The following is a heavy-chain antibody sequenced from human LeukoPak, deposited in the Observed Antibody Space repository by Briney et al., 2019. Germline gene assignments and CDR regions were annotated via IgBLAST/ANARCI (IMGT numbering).Heavy chain of an antibody. J-gene: IGHJ4*02. Sequence: PGGSLRLSCAASGFTFSSYTMNWVRQPPGKGLEWVSAISGSGGNTNYADSVKGRFTISRDNSKNTLYLQMNSLRAEDTAVYYCAKYPRHCGGDCYSDFDYWGQGTLVTVSS. D-gene: IGHD2-21*02. CDR1: GFTFSSYT. CDR3: AKYPRHCGGDCYSDFDY. CDR2: ISGSGGNT. V-gene: IGHV3-23*01.